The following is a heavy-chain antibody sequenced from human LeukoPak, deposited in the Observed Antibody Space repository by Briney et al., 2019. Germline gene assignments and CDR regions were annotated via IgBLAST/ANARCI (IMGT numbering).Heavy chain of an antibody. Sequence: GASVKVCCKASGYTFTGYYVHWVRQAPGQGLEWLGWINPNSGGTNYAQKFQGRVTMTRDTSISTAYMELSRLRSDDTAVYYCARDSSHYGSGSYYNTYYFDYWGQGTLVTVSS. CDR1: GYTFTGYY. CDR3: ARDSSHYGSGSYYNTYYFDY. J-gene: IGHJ4*02. D-gene: IGHD3-10*01. CDR2: INPNSGGT. V-gene: IGHV1-2*02.